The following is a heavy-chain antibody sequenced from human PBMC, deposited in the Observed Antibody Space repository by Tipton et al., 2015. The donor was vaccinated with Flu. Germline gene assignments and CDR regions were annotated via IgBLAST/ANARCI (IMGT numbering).Heavy chain of an antibody. CDR1: GFTVSSNY. CDR3: ARESYGGNSGSFDY. Sequence: GSLRLPCAASGFTVSSNYMSWVRQAPGKGLEWVSVIYSGGSTYYADSVKGRFTISRDNSKNTLYLQINSLRAEDTAVYYCARESYGGNSGSFDYWGQGTLVTVSS. J-gene: IGHJ4*02. D-gene: IGHD4-23*01. CDR2: IYSGGST. V-gene: IGHV3-53*01.